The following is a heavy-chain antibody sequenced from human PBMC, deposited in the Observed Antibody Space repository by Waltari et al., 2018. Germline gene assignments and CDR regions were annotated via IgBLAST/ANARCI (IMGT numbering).Heavy chain of an antibody. CDR1: GFTFNNAW. CDR3: TTTYSPGVAAAGTDY. Sequence: EVQLVESGGGLVMPGGSLRLSCAASGFTFNNAWMNWVRQAPGKGLEGVGRIKARTDGGTTDYAAPVIGRFTISREDSKNTLFLQMNSLKTDDTAVYYCTTTYSPGVAAAGTDYWGQGTLVTVSS. V-gene: IGHV3-15*07. J-gene: IGHJ4*02. CDR2: IKARTDGGTT. D-gene: IGHD6-13*01.